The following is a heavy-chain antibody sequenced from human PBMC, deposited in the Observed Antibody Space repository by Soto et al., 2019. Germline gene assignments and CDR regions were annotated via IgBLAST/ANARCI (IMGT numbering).Heavy chain of an antibody. CDR2: ISYSGST. Sequence: QVQLQESGPGLLKASETLSLTCSVSGDSISTFYWSWIRQPPGKGLEWIGYISYSGSTNYNPSLKSRLTISMDTSKNQIFLKVISLTAADTAVYFCARHVRRLGSSYGYSYQYWGQGTLVTVSS. V-gene: IGHV4-59*08. CDR3: ARHVRRLGSSYGYSYQY. J-gene: IGHJ4*02. CDR1: GDSISTFY. D-gene: IGHD5-18*01.